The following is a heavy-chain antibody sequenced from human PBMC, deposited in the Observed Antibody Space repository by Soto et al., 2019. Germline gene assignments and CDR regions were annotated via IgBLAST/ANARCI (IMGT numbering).Heavy chain of an antibody. CDR2: LDGAGGST. J-gene: IGHJ6*02. CDR1: GFTFSDYA. V-gene: IGHV3-23*01. CDR3: TAPRDEYGSGVSWFTYGMDI. D-gene: IGHD3-10*01. Sequence: LRLSCLASGFTFSDYAMAWVRHVPGRGLEWVASLDGAGGSTYYADSVRGRFTISRDNSQNTLFLQMKRLTVDDTAIYYCTAPRDEYGSGVSWFTYGMDIWGQGTTVTVSS.